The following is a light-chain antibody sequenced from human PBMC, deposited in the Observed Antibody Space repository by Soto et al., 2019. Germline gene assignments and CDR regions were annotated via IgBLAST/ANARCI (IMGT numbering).Light chain of an antibody. CDR3: QHYNNWPRT. V-gene: IGKV3D-15*01. J-gene: IGKJ1*01. CDR2: ADS. CDR1: QSVSGD. Sequence: EIVLTQSPATLSVSPGDAATLSCRASQSVSGDIGWYRQKPGQAPRLLIYADSNRATGIPARFSGSGSETESTLTISSLQSEDFAVYYCQHYNNWPRTFGQGTKVDIK.